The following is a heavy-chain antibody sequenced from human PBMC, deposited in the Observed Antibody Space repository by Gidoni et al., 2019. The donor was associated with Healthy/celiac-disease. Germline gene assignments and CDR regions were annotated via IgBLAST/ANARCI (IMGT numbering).Heavy chain of an antibody. D-gene: IGHD2-2*01. CDR3: AIQPPGLIQ. CDR2: ISWNSGSI. J-gene: IGHJ4*02. Sequence: DVQLVESGGGLVQPGRSLRLSCAASGFTFDDYAMHWVRQAPGKGLEWVSGISWNSGSIGYADSVKGRFTISRDNAKNSLYLQMNSLRAEDTALYYCAIQPPGLIQWGQGTLVTVSS. CDR1: GFTFDDYA. V-gene: IGHV3-9*01.